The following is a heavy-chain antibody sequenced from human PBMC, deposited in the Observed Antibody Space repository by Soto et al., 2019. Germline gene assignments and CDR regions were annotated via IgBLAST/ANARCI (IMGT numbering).Heavy chain of an antibody. CDR1: GFSLSTSGVG. CDR3: AHKSTSSSIAVAATFDY. J-gene: IGHJ4*02. D-gene: IGHD6-19*01. V-gene: IGHV2-5*02. CDR2: IYWDDDK. Sequence: QITLKESGPTLVKPTQNLTLTCTFSGFSLSTSGVGVGWIRQPPGKALEWLALIYWDDDKRYSPSLKSRLTISKDTSKNQLVLTITNIDPVVTATYYCAHKSTSSSIAVAATFDYLGQVTMVIVSS.